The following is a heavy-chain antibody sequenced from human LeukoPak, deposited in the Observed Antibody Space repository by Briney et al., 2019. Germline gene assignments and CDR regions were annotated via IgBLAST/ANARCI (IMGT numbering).Heavy chain of an antibody. CDR3: AKDLVVYCSSSSCPIDY. Sequence: GGSLRLSCAASGLTFSTYGMHWVRQAPGKGLEWVAFIRYDGTNKYYADSVKGRFTISRDNSKNTLYLQMNSLRPEDTALHYCAKDLVVYCSSSSCPIDYWGQGTLVTVSS. J-gene: IGHJ4*02. V-gene: IGHV3-30*02. CDR2: IRYDGTNK. CDR1: GLTFSTYG. D-gene: IGHD2-2*01.